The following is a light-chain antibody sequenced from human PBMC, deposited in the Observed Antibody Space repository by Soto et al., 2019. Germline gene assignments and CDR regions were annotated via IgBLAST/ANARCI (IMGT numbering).Light chain of an antibody. CDR3: QVYHWSLTWT. V-gene: IGKV3-20*01. CDR2: GAS. Sequence: EERATLSCRASEPVSTSFLAWYQQKRGQPPRLLIYGASTRATGVPDRFSGRGSGTDFTLTISELDPEDFAVYYCQVYHWSLTWTFGPGTKGDI. J-gene: IGKJ1*01. CDR1: EPVSTSF.